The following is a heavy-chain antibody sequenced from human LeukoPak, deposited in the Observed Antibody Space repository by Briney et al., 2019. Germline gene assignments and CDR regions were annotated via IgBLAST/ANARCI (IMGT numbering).Heavy chain of an antibody. V-gene: IGHV5-51*01. CDR2: IYPGDSET. D-gene: IGHD6-13*01. J-gene: IGHJ4*02. CDR3: ARRIDSSSWYVLDY. CDR1: GYSFTSHW. Sequence: GESLKISCKGSGYSFTSHWIGWVRRMPGKGLEWMGIIYPGDSETRYSPSFQGQVTISADKSTSTAYLQWSSLKASDTAIYYCARRIDSSSWYVLDYWGQGTLVTVSS.